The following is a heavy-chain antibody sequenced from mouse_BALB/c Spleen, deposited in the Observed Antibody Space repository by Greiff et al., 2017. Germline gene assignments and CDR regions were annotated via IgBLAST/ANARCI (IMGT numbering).Heavy chain of an antibody. J-gene: IGHJ4*01. V-gene: IGHV5-4*02. D-gene: IGHD2-4*01. Sequence: EVKLVESGGGLVKPGGSLKLSCAASGFTFSDYYMYWVRQTPEKRLEWVATISDGGSYTYYPDSVKGRFTISRDNAKNNLYLQMSSLKSEDTAMYYCARAEGLRRYAMDYWGQGTSVTVSS. CDR2: ISDGGSYT. CDR1: GFTFSDYY. CDR3: ARAEGLRRYAMDY.